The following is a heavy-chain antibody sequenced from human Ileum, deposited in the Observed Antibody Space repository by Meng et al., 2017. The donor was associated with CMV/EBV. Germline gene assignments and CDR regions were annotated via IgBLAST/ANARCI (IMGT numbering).Heavy chain of an antibody. Sequence: SGDSIGSSNWWYWVRQPPGEGLEWIGEIYHGGSTNYNPSLKSRVTISVDKSKNQFSLKLSSVTAADTAVYYCARDPLKMGVRGVLDYWGQGTLVTVSS. D-gene: IGHD3-10*01. CDR1: GDSIGSSNW. J-gene: IGHJ4*02. V-gene: IGHV4-4*02. CDR2: IYHGGST. CDR3: ARDPLKMGVRGVLDY.